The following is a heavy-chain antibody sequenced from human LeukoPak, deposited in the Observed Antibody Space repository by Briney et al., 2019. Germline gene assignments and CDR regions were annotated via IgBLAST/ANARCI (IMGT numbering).Heavy chain of an antibody. CDR2: IIPIFGTA. V-gene: IGHV1-69*13. J-gene: IGHJ6*02. Sequence: SVTVSCKASGGTFSSYAISWVRQAPGQGLEWMGGIIPIFGTANYAQKFQGRVTITADESTSTAYMELSSLRSEDTAVYYCASEVRMSFYYYYGMDVWGQGTTVTVSS. CDR3: ASEVRMSFYYYYGMDV. D-gene: IGHD2-15*01. CDR1: GGTFSSYA.